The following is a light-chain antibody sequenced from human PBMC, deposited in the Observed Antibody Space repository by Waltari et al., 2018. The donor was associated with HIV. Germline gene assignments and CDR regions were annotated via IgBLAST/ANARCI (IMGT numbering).Light chain of an antibody. CDR1: SSDVGGYNY. V-gene: IGLV2-11*01. Sequence: QSALTQPRSVSGSPGQSVNISCTGTSSDVGGYNYVSWYQQHPGKAPKLIIYDVSKRPSGVPDRFSGSKSGNTASLTISGLQAEDEADYYCCSYAGSYRGVFGGGTKLTVL. CDR2: DVS. J-gene: IGLJ2*01. CDR3: CSYAGSYRGV.